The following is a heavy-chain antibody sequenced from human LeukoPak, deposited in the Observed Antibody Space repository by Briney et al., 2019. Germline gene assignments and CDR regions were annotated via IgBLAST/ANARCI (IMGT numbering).Heavy chain of an antibody. J-gene: IGHJ6*02. CDR3: ASMHYYYGMDF. D-gene: IGHD2-2*01. V-gene: IGHV4-30-2*01. CDR2: IYHSGST. Sequence: PSQTLSLTCAVSGGSISSGGYSWSWIRQPPGKGLEWIGYIYHSGSTYYNPSLKSRVTISVDRSKNQFSLKLSSVTAADTAVYYCASMHYYYGMDFWGQGTTVTVSS. CDR1: GGSISSGGYS.